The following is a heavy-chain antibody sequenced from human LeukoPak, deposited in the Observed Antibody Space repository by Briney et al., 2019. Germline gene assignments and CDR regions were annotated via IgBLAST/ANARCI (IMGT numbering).Heavy chain of an antibody. CDR3: AKGFLISYFDS. V-gene: IGHV3-23*01. CDR1: GFTFSSYS. D-gene: IGHD3-10*01. J-gene: IGHJ4*02. CDR2: ISGSGGGT. Sequence: GGSLRLSCAASGFTFSSYSMNWVRQAPGKGLEWVSAISGSGGGTYYADSVKGRFTISRDNSKNTLYLQMNSLRAEDTAVYYCAKGFLISYFDSWGQGTLVTVSS.